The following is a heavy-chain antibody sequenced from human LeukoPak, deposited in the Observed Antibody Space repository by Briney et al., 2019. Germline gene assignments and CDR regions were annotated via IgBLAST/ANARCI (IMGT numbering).Heavy chain of an antibody. CDR1: GGSISSGGYY. CDR2: IYYSGST. D-gene: IGHD1-7*01. Sequence: KSSQTLSLTCTVSGGSISSGGYYWSWIRQHPGKGLEWIGYIYYSGSTYYNPSLKSRVTISLDTSKNQFSLKLYSVTAADTAVYYCARWVPGTTDNWFDPWGQGTLVTVSS. J-gene: IGHJ5*02. V-gene: IGHV4-31*03. CDR3: ARWVPGTTDNWFDP.